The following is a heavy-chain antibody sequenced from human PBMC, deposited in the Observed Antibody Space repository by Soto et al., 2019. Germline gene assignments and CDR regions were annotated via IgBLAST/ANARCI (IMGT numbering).Heavy chain of an antibody. CDR1: GFTFSSYA. J-gene: IGHJ6*03. V-gene: IGHV3-23*01. Sequence: GGSLRLSCAASGFTFSSYAMSWVRQAPGKGLEWVSAISGSGGSTYYADSVKGRFTISRDNSKNTLYLQMNSLRAEDTAVYYCAKELRFLEWLSPDYYYYYMDVWGKGTTVTVS. CDR2: ISGSGGST. CDR3: AKELRFLEWLSPDYYYYYMDV. D-gene: IGHD3-3*01.